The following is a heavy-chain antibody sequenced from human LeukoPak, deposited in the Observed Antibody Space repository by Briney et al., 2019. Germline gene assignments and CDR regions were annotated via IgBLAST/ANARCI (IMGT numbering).Heavy chain of an antibody. V-gene: IGHV1-18*01. CDR1: GYTFSTYG. CDR2: INPYNDNT. J-gene: IGHJ4*02. CDR3: ARGSGYNYALDY. Sequence: GASVKVSCKASGYTFSTYGISWVRQAPGQGLEWMGWINPYNDNTNYAQNLQGRVAMTTDTSTNTAYLELRSLRSDDTAVYYCARGSGYNYALDYWGQGTLVTVPS. D-gene: IGHD5-18*01.